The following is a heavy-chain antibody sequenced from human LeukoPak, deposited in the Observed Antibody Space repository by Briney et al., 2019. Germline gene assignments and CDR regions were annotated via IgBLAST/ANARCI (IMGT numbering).Heavy chain of an antibody. CDR1: GFTFSNYA. Sequence: GGSLRLSCAASGFTFSNYALNWVRQAPGKGLEWVSAISGNGASTYYADSVKGRFTISRDSSKNILYLQMNSLRAEDTAVYYCAKDGGGYYPYYYYYMDVWGKGTTVTISS. J-gene: IGHJ6*03. D-gene: IGHD3-10*01. V-gene: IGHV3-23*01. CDR2: ISGNGAST. CDR3: AKDGGGYYPYYYYYMDV.